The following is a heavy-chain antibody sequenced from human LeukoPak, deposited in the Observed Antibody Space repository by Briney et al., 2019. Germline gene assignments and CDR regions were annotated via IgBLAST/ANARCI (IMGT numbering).Heavy chain of an antibody. D-gene: IGHD2-2*01. CDR2: ISSSSSYI. V-gene: IGHV3-21*01. CDR1: GFTFSSYS. Sequence: GGSQRLSCAASGFTFSSYSMNWVRQAPGKGLEWVSSISSSSSYIYYADSVKGRFTISRDNAKNSLYLQMNSLRAEDTAVYYCARVRADIVVVPAANHYYYMDVWGKGTTVTVSS. J-gene: IGHJ6*03. CDR3: ARVRADIVVVPAANHYYYMDV.